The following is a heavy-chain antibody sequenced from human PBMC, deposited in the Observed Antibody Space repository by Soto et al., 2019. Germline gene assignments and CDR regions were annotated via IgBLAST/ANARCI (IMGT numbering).Heavy chain of an antibody. D-gene: IGHD2-8*02. CDR3: ARHHPTASVFWLLVSLSH. V-gene: IGHV4-39*05. CDR1: GGSVKNSIYQ. J-gene: IGHJ4*02. Sequence: PSETPSLTCTVSGGSVKNSIYQWTWVLQPPGKGPEWVASIHYNGETYHNPSLKSRVTISVEASKNQFSLRMTSVTATDSAMYYCARHHPTASVFWLLVSLSHWGRGALFTSPQ. CDR2: IHYNGET.